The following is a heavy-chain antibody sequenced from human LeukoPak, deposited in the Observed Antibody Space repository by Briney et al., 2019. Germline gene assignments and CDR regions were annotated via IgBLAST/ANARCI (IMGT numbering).Heavy chain of an antibody. CDR1: GGSISSGGYY. Sequence: SETLSLTCTVSGGSISSGGYYWSWIRQHPGKGLGWIGYIFYSGSTYYNPSLKSRVTISVDTSKNQFSLKLSSVTAADTAVYYCARVGYSGYDLPELVDDYWGQGTLVTVSS. CDR3: ARVGYSGYDLPELVDDY. V-gene: IGHV4-31*03. J-gene: IGHJ4*02. D-gene: IGHD5-12*01. CDR2: IFYSGST.